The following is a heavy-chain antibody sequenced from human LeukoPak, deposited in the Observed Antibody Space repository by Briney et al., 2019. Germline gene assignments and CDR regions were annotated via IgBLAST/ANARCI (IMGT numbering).Heavy chain of an antibody. D-gene: IGHD7-27*01. CDR3: ARDDGVKSTWGSIDF. Sequence: AQSLRLSCAASKFTFSNYWMSWVRQRQEQGLGWEGNVKNDGSERNYVNSVISRLTASRDNATNYLYLQMISLRIEDTAVDYCARDDGVKSTWGSIDFWGQGTLVTVSS. V-gene: IGHV3-7*05. CDR1: KFTFSNYW. J-gene: IGHJ4*02. CDR2: VKNDGSER.